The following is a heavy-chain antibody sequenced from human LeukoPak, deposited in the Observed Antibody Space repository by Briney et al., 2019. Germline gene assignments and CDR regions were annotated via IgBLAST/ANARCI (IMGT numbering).Heavy chain of an antibody. CDR2: IYYSGST. V-gene: IGHV4-59*08. CDR1: GSSISSYY. CDR3: ARLTAYGSGSHRVRFDP. J-gene: IGHJ5*02. Sequence: SETLSLTCTVSGSSISSYYWSWIRQPPGKGLEWIGYIYYSGSTNYNPSLKSRVTISVDTSKNQFSLKLSSVTAADTAVYYCARLTAYGSGSHRVRFDPWGQGTLVTVSS. D-gene: IGHD3-10*01.